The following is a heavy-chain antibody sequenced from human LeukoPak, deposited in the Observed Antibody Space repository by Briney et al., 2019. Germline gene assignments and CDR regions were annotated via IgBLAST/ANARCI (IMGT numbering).Heavy chain of an antibody. CDR1: GFTFSSYA. CDR2: ISGSGGST. J-gene: IGHJ4*02. Sequence: GGSLRLSCAASGFTFSSYAMSWVRQAPGKGLEWVSAISGSGGSTYYADSVKGRFTISRDNAKNSLYLQMNSLRAEDTAVYYCARDSRAVAGRKNDYWGQGTLVTVSS. V-gene: IGHV3-23*01. CDR3: ARDSRAVAGRKNDY. D-gene: IGHD6-19*01.